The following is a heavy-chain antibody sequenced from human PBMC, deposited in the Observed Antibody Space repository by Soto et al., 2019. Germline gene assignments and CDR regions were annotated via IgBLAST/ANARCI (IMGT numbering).Heavy chain of an antibody. D-gene: IGHD3-10*01. CDR1: GGSISSYY. CDR2: IYYSGST. Sequence: SETLSLTCTVSGGSISSYYWSWIRQPPGKGLEWIGYIYYSGSTNYNPSLKSRVTISVDTSKNQFSLKLSSVTAADTAVYYCARQRTITMVRGEYYYYYMDVWGKGTTVTVSS. J-gene: IGHJ6*03. V-gene: IGHV4-59*08. CDR3: ARQRTITMVRGEYYYYYMDV.